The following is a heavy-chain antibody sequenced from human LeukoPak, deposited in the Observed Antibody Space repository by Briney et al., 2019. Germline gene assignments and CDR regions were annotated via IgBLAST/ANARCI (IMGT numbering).Heavy chain of an antibody. D-gene: IGHD3-10*01. CDR3: AKVPYSDYGSGRPPFMDV. CDR2: IDYSGAYT. CDR1: GFIFSNYA. V-gene: IGHV3-23*01. Sequence: AGGSLRLSCAASGFIFSNYAMSWVRQAPGKGLEWVSTIDYSGAYTYYADFVKGRFTISRDNSKNTLYMQMNSLRAEDTAIYYCAKVPYSDYGSGRPPFMDVWGQGTTVAVS. J-gene: IGHJ6*02.